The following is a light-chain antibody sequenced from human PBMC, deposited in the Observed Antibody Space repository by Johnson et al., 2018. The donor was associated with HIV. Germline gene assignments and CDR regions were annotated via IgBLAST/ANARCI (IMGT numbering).Light chain of an antibody. Sequence: QSVLTQPPSVSAAPGQKVTISCSGSSSNIGNNYVSWYQQLPGTAPKLLIYDNNKRPSGIPDRFSGPKSGTSATLGITGLQTGDEADYYCGTWDSSLRVGFFGTGTKVTVL. J-gene: IGLJ1*01. CDR3: GTWDSSLRVGF. CDR2: DNN. V-gene: IGLV1-51*01. CDR1: SSNIGNNY.